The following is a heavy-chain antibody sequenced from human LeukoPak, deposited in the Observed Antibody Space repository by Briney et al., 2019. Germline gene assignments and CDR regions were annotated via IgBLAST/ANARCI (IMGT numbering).Heavy chain of an antibody. V-gene: IGHV1-2*02. Sequence: GASVKVSCKASGYTFTGYYMHWVRQAPGQGLEWMGWINPNSGGTNYAQKFQGRVTMTRDTSISTAYMELSRLRSDDTAVYYCARGGGDIVLMVYQNWFDPWGQGTLVTVSS. CDR1: GYTFTGYY. CDR2: INPNSGGT. CDR3: ARGGGDIVLMVYQNWFDP. D-gene: IGHD2-8*01. J-gene: IGHJ5*02.